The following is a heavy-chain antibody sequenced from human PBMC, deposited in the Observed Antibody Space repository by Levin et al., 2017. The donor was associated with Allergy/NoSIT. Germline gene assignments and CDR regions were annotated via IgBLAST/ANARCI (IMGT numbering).Heavy chain of an antibody. Sequence: ASETLSLTCTVSGDSISSSNWYWGWIRQPPGKGLEWIGTMYYSGNTYYNPSLKSRVTISVDTSKNNFSLKLSSVTAADTAVYFCARGSTYYSVYYFDYWGQGTLVTVSS. V-gene: IGHV4-39*02. CDR3: ARGSTYYSVYYFDY. J-gene: IGHJ4*02. D-gene: IGHD2/OR15-2a*01. CDR1: GDSISSSNWY. CDR2: MYYSGNT.